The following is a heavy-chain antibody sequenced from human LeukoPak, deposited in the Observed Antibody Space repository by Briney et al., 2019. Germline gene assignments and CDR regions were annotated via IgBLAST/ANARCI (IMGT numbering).Heavy chain of an antibody. J-gene: IGHJ4*02. CDR3: ASLTYYYDSSGYYQI. V-gene: IGHV4-39*01. CDR2: IYYSGNT. Sequence: SETLSLTCTVSGDSISTSNSYWGWIRQPPGKGLEWIGSIYYSGNTYYNASLKSRVTISVDTSKNQFSLKLTSVTAADTAVYYCASLTYYYDSSGYYQIWGQGTLVTVSS. D-gene: IGHD3-22*01. CDR1: GDSISTSNSY.